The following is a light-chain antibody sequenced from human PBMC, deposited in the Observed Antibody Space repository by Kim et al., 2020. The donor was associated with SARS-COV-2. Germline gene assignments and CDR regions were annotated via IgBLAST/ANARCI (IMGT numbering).Light chain of an antibody. V-gene: IGLV2-18*02. CDR1: SSDVGSYNR. J-gene: IGLJ2*01. CDR3: TSYTSNNTVV. Sequence: QSALTQPPSVTGSPGQSVTISCTGTSSDVGSYNRVSWYQQPPGTAPKLMIYEVSNRPSGVPDRFSGSKSGNTAALTISGLQAADEADYYCTSYTSNNTVVFGGGTKVTVL. CDR2: EVS.